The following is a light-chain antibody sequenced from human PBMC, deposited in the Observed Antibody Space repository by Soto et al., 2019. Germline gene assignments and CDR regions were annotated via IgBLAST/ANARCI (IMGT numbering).Light chain of an antibody. V-gene: IGLV2-14*03. CDR1: SSDVGGYNY. J-gene: IGLJ2*01. CDR2: DVT. Sequence: QSVLTQPVSVSGSPGQSITISCTGTSSDVGGYNYVSWYQHHPGKAPKLMIYDVTNRPSGVSDRFSGSKSGNTASLTISGLQAEDEADYYCSSHTSSSTLVFGGGTKVTVL. CDR3: SSHTSSSTLV.